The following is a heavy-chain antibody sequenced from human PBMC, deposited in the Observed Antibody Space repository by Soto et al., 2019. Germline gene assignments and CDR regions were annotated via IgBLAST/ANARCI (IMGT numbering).Heavy chain of an antibody. CDR2: ISWNSGSI. Sequence: EVQLVESGGGLVQPGRSLRLSCAASGFTFDDYAMHWVRQAPGKGLEWVSGISWNSGSIGYADSVKGRFTISRDNAKNSLYLQMNSLRAKDTALYYCAKDKWELSYYFDYWGQGTLVTVSS. D-gene: IGHD1-26*01. V-gene: IGHV3-9*01. CDR1: GFTFDDYA. CDR3: AKDKWELSYYFDY. J-gene: IGHJ4*02.